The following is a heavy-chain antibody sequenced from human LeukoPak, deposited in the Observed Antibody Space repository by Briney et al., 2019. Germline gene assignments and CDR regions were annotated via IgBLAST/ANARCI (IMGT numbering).Heavy chain of an antibody. J-gene: IGHJ4*02. CDR1: GFTFSSYE. D-gene: IGHD4-17*01. Sequence: PGGSLRLSCAASGFTFSSYEMNWVRQAPGKGLEWVSYISSSGSTIYYADSVKGRFTISRDNAKNSLYLQMNSLRAEDTAVYYCAKGLGYGDHVDYFDYWGQGTLVTVSS. V-gene: IGHV3-48*03. CDR2: ISSSGSTI. CDR3: AKGLGYGDHVDYFDY.